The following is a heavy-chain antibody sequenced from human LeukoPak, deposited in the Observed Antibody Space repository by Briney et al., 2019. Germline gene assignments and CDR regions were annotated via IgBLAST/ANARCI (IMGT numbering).Heavy chain of an antibody. CDR2: ISSSSSYI. CDR3: ARERHDCSSTSCYTYYYAMDV. D-gene: IGHD2-2*02. J-gene: IGHJ6*02. CDR1: GFTFSSYT. V-gene: IGHV3-21*01. Sequence: GGSLRLSCAASGFTFSSYTMNWVRQAPGKGLEWVSSISSSSSYIYHADSVKGRFTISRDNAKNSLYLQMNSLRAEDTAVYYCARERHDCSSTSCYTYYYAMDVWGQGTTVTVSS.